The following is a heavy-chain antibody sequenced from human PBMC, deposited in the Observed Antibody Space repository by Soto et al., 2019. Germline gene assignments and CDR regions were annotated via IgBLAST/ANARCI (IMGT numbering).Heavy chain of an antibody. J-gene: IGHJ6*02. Sequence: SVKVSCKASGGTFSSYTISWVRQAPGQGLEWMGRIIPILGIANYAQKFQGRVTITADKSTSTAYMELSSLRSEDTAVYYCARDRPSYCGGDCYSGKEGYYYGMDVWGQGTTVTVSS. CDR1: GGTFSSYT. CDR2: IIPILGIA. CDR3: ARDRPSYCGGDCYSGKEGYYYGMDV. V-gene: IGHV1-69*04. D-gene: IGHD2-21*02.